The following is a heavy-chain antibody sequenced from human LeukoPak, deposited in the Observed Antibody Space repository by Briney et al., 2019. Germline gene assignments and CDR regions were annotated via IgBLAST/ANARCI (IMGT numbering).Heavy chain of an antibody. CDR3: ARDGRYCSSTSCYRDY. CDR2: IRYDGSNK. V-gene: IGHV3-30*02. D-gene: IGHD2-2*02. J-gene: IGHJ4*02. Sequence: GGSLRLSCAASGSTFSSYGMHWVRQAPGKGLEWVAFIRYDGSNKYYADSVKGRFTISRDNSKNTLYLQMNSLRAEDTAVYYCARDGRYCSSTSCYRDYWGQGTLVTVSS. CDR1: GSTFSSYG.